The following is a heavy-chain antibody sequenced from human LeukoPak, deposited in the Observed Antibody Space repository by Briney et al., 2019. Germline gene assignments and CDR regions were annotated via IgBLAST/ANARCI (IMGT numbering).Heavy chain of an antibody. CDR1: GYSFSTYA. CDR3: AGDPALVTQFDY. D-gene: IGHD2-21*02. J-gene: IGHJ4*02. CDR2: ISGDNGNT. Sequence: VASVKVSCKASGYSFSTYAISWVRQAPGRGLEWMGWISGDNGNTHYAQNFQGRVTMTTDTSTNMAYMELRSLRFDDTAVYYCAGDPALVTQFDYWGQGTLVTVSS. V-gene: IGHV1-18*01.